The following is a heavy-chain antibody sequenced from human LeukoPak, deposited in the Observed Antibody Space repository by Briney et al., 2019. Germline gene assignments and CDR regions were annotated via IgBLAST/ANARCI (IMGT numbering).Heavy chain of an antibody. CDR3: ARSPLRWYYDFWSGYSPDYYYMDV. D-gene: IGHD3-3*01. V-gene: IGHV3-11*01. CDR1: GFTFSYYY. CDR2: ISSSGSTI. J-gene: IGHJ6*03. Sequence: GGSLRLSCAASGFTFSYYYMSWTPQAPGKGLEGVSYISSSGSTIYYAHSVKGRFTISRDNGKNSLYLQINSLRAEDTDLYYCARSPLRWYYDFWSGYSPDYYYMDVWGKGATVTVSS.